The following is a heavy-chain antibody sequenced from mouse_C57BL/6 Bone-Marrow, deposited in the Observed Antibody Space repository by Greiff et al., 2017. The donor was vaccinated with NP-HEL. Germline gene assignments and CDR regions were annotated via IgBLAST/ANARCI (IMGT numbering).Heavy chain of an antibody. CDR1: GFSLTSYG. CDR2: IWSGGST. D-gene: IGHD2-4*01. V-gene: IGHV2-2*01. Sequence: VQLQQSGPGLVQPSQSLSITCTVSGFSLTSYGVHWVRQSPGKGLEWLGVIWSGGSTDYNAAFISRLSISKDNSKSQVFFKMNSLQADDTAIYYCAKNYDYLYYYAMDYWGQGTSVTVSS. CDR3: AKNYDYLYYYAMDY. J-gene: IGHJ4*01.